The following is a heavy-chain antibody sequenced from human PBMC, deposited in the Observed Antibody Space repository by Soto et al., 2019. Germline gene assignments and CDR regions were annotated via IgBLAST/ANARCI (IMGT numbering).Heavy chain of an antibody. D-gene: IGHD3-22*01. V-gene: IGHV1-69*13. CDR1: ACTFSSYG. J-gene: IGHJ6*04. CDR2: IMPIFGTP. Sequence: ASVKVSCKASACTFSSYGISWVRQAPGQGLEWMGGIMPIFGTPNYAQKFQGRVTITADESTSTGYMELSSLTSEDTAVYSCARDRSSKSYYYDSSVTYLYGIDVWGKGSTITVSS. CDR3: ARDRSSKSYYYDSSVTYLYGIDV.